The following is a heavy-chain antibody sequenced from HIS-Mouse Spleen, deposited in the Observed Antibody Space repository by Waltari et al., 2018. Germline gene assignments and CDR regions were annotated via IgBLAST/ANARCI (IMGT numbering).Heavy chain of an antibody. CDR2: IYYSGST. Sequence: QVQLQESGPGLVKPSETLSLTCTVSGGSISSYHWSWIRQPPGKGLEWIGYIYYSGSTNYNPSLKSRVTISVDTSKNQFSLKLSSVTAADTAVYYCARVKYSNAFDIWGQGTMVTVSS. V-gene: IGHV4-59*01. J-gene: IGHJ3*02. CDR3: ARVKYSNAFDI. D-gene: IGHD6-6*01. CDR1: GGSISSYH.